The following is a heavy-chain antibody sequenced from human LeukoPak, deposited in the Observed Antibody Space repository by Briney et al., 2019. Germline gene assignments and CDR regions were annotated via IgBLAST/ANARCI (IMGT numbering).Heavy chain of an antibody. J-gene: IGHJ4*02. D-gene: IGHD6-13*01. CDR2: VNPNSGGT. CDR1: GYTFTGYY. V-gene: IGHV1-2*02. Sequence: ASVKVSCKASGYTFTGYYMHWVRQAPGQGLEWMGWVNPNSGGTNYAQKFQGGVTMTRDTSISTAYMELSRLRSDDTAVYYCARVPRIAAAGEVHFDYWGQGTLVTVSS. CDR3: ARVPRIAAAGEVHFDY.